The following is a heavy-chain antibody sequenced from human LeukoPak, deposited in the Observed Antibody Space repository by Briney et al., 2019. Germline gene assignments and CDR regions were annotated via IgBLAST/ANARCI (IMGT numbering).Heavy chain of an antibody. CDR1: GYTFTSYG. Sequence: ASVKVSCKASGYTFTSYGISWVRQAPGQGLEWMGWISAYNGNTNYAQKLQGRVTMTTDTSTSTAYMELSSLRSEDTAVYYCASRKRGYSYGTDAFDIWGQGTMVTVSS. CDR2: ISAYNGNT. D-gene: IGHD5-18*01. V-gene: IGHV1-18*01. J-gene: IGHJ3*02. CDR3: ASRKRGYSYGTDAFDI.